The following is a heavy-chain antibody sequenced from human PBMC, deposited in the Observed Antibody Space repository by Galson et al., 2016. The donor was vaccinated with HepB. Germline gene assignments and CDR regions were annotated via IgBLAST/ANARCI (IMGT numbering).Heavy chain of an antibody. V-gene: IGHV4-34*01. Sequence: SETLSLTCAVSGGSFTGYYWSWVRQPPGKGLEWIGEAIHSGRTKYNPSLKSRVTITVDTSNNQFSLKLDSVTAADTALYFCTRGGCSGGSCYWVGRSDYWGPGTLVTVSS. CDR3: TRGGCSGGSCYWVGRSDY. CDR2: AIHSGRT. J-gene: IGHJ4*02. D-gene: IGHD2-15*01. CDR1: GGSFTGYY.